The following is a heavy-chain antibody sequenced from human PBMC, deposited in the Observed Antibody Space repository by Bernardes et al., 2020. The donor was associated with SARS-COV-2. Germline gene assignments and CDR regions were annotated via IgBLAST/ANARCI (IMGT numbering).Heavy chain of an antibody. D-gene: IGHD6-6*01. Sequence: SETLSLTCAVYGGSFSGYFWTWLRQPPGKGLEWIGEINHSGDTSYNPSLKSRVTILVDTSKNQLSLKLTSVTAADTAVCYCARGGIGDRLANWGQGTLVTVSS. J-gene: IGHJ4*02. CDR1: GGSFSGYF. CDR3: ARGGIGDRLAN. CDR2: INHSGDT. V-gene: IGHV4-34*01.